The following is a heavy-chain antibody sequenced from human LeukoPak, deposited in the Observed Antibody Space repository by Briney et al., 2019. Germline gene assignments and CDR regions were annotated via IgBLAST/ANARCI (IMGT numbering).Heavy chain of an antibody. CDR2: IKGDGSEK. V-gene: IGHV3-7*05. D-gene: IGHD6-13*01. J-gene: IGHJ4*02. CDR1: GFTFSSYW. CDR3: AKEATYSSTWYGADY. Sequence: GGSLRLSCAASGFTFSSYWMSWVRQAPGKRLEWVTTIKGDGSEKYYMDSVKGRFTISRDNAKNSLYVQMNSLRAEDTAIYYCAKEATYSSTWYGADYWGQGTLVTVSS.